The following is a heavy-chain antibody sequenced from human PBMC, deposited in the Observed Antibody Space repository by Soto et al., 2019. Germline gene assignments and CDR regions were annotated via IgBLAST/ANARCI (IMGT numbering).Heavy chain of an antibody. CDR2: IYYSGST. D-gene: IGHD5-18*01. V-gene: IGHV4-39*01. CDR3: ARTPIGAMVYFDY. CDR1: GGSISSSSYY. Sequence: SETLSLTCTVSGGSISSSSYYWGWIRQPPGKGLEWIGSIYYSGSTYYNPSLKSRVTISVDTSKNQFSLKLSSVTAADTAVYYCARTPIGAMVYFDYWGQGTLVTVSS. J-gene: IGHJ4*02.